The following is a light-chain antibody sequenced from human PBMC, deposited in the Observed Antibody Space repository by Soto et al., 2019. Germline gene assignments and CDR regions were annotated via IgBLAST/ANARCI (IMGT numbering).Light chain of an antibody. J-gene: IGKJ4*01. CDR3: HRHETYPLA. Sequence: TQMTQSPSTLSASVGDSVSITCRASRDIGTWLAWFQQKPGRAPNLLIYRASTLARGVPSRFSGSGSGTEFTLTISSLQPDDFATYYCHRHETYPLAFGGGTKVYI. CDR2: RAS. V-gene: IGKV1-5*03. CDR1: RDIGTW.